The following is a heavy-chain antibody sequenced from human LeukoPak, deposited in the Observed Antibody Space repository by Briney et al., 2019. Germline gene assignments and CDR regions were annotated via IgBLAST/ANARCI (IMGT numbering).Heavy chain of an antibody. CDR1: GGSFSGYY. D-gene: IGHD2-2*01. V-gene: IGHV4-34*01. J-gene: IGHJ2*01. CDR2: INHSGST. CDR3: ARSLGYCSSTSCYPSGDNWYFDL. Sequence: PSETLSLTCAVYGGSFSGYYWSWNRQPPGKGLEWIGEINHSGSTNYNPSLKSRVTISVDTSKNQFSLKLSSVTAADTAVYYCARSLGYCSSTSCYPSGDNWYFDLWGRGTLVTVSS.